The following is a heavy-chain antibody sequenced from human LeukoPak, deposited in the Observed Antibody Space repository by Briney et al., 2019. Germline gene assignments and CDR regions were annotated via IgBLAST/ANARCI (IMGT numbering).Heavy chain of an antibody. CDR2: INTDGSST. V-gene: IGHV3-74*01. CDR3: ARAVAARGGFDY. J-gene: IGHJ4*02. Sequence: GGSLRLSCAASGFTFSSYWMHWVRQAPGKGLVWVSRINTDGSSTSYADSVKGRFTISRDNAKNTLYLQMNSLRAEDTAVYYCARAVAARGGFDYWGQGTLVTVSS. CDR1: GFTFSSYW. D-gene: IGHD6-6*01.